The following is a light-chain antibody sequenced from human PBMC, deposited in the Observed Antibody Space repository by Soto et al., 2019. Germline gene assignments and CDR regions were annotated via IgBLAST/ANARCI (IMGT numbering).Light chain of an antibody. CDR3: QQYNHWSPIT. Sequence: EIVMTQSPATLSVSPGERATLSCRASQSVSSKLAWYQQKPAQAPRLLIYGASTRAIGIPARFSGSGSGTEFTLTISSLQSEEFAVYYCQQYNHWSPITFGQGTRLEVK. J-gene: IGKJ5*01. V-gene: IGKV3D-15*01. CDR2: GAS. CDR1: QSVSSK.